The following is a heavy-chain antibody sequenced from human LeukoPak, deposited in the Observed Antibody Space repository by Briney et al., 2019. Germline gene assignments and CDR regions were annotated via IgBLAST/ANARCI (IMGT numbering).Heavy chain of an antibody. V-gene: IGHV3-33*01. CDR1: GFTFSSYG. Sequence: GRSLRPSCAASGFTFSSYGMHWVRQAPGKGLEWVAVIWYDGSNKYYADSVKGRFTISRDNSKNTLYLQMNSLRAEDTAVYCCARDPDYGDERSFDYWGQGTLVTVSS. CDR2: IWYDGSNK. CDR3: ARDPDYGDERSFDY. J-gene: IGHJ4*02. D-gene: IGHD4-17*01.